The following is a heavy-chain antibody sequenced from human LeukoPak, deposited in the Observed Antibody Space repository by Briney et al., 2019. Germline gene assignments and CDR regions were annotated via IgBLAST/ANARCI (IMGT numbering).Heavy chain of an antibody. CDR3: ARVGDYVSGSYRSTPFDY. V-gene: IGHV4-34*01. D-gene: IGHD3-16*02. CDR1: GGSFSGYY. Sequence: SETLSLTCAVSGGSFSGYYWSWIRQPPGKGLEWIGEINHSGSTNYNPSLKSRVTISVDTSKNQFPLKLSSVTAADKALYYGARVGDYVSGSYRSTPFDYWGQGTLVTVPS. CDR2: INHSGST. J-gene: IGHJ4*02.